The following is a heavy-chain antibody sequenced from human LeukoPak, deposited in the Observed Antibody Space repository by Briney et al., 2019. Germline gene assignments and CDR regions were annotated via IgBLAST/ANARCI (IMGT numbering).Heavy chain of an antibody. Sequence: GASVKVSCKASGYTFTSYGISWVRQAPGQGLEWMGWISAYNGNTNYAQKLRGRVTMTTDTSTSTAYMELRSLRSDDTAVYYCATRPYYSGSYQFDYWGQGTLVTVSS. J-gene: IGHJ4*02. V-gene: IGHV1-18*01. CDR2: ISAYNGNT. CDR1: GYTFTSYG. D-gene: IGHD1-26*01. CDR3: ATRPYYSGSYQFDY.